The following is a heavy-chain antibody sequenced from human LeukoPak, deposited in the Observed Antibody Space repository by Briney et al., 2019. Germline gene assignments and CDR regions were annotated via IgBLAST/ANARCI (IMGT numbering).Heavy chain of an antibody. CDR2: ISGSGGST. CDR1: GFTFSSYG. V-gene: IGHV3-23*01. Sequence: PGGSLRLSCAASGFTFSSYGMSWVRQAPGKGLEWVSSISGSGGSTYYADSVKGRFTISRDNSKNTLYVQMNSLRAEDTAVYYCAKARADYYYGSGSYYTALGNYYYMDVWGKGTTVTISS. CDR3: AKARADYYYGSGSYYTALGNYYYMDV. J-gene: IGHJ6*03. D-gene: IGHD3-10*01.